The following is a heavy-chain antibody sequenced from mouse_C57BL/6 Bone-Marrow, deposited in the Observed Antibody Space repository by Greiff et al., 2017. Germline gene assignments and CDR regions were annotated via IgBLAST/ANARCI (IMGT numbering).Heavy chain of an antibody. J-gene: IGHJ3*01. Sequence: QVQLQQPGAELVKPGASVKLSCKASDYTFTSYWMHWVKQRPGQGLEWIGMIHPNSGSTNYNEKFKSKATLTVDKSSSTAYMQLSSLTSEDSAVYYCARPYGAWFAYWGQGTLVTVSA. CDR2: IHPNSGST. V-gene: IGHV1-64*01. D-gene: IGHD1-1*01. CDR3: ARPYGAWFAY. CDR1: DYTFTSYW.